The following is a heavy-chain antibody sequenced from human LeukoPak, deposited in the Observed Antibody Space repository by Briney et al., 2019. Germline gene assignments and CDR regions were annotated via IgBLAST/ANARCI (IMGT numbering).Heavy chain of an antibody. V-gene: IGHV3-23*01. D-gene: IGHD1-14*01. Sequence: AGGSLRLSCAASGFTFSSYGMNWVRQAPGKGLEWVSGISGRSSSTYYADSVKGRFTISRDNSKNTLYLQMNSLRAEDTAVYYCAKARLGAGRYYFDYWGQGTLVTVSS. CDR1: GFTFSSYG. CDR2: ISGRSSST. J-gene: IGHJ4*02. CDR3: AKARLGAGRYYFDY.